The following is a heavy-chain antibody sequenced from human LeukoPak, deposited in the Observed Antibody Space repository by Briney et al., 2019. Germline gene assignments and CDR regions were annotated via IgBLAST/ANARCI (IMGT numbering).Heavy chain of an antibody. Sequence: SETLSLTCAVSGGSISSSNWWSWVRQPPGKGLEWIGSIYHSGSTYYNPPLKSRVTISVDTSKNQFSLKLSSVTAADTAVYYCARVYLTEYFDYWGQGTLVTVSS. CDR2: IYHSGST. CDR1: GGSISSSNW. D-gene: IGHD3-9*01. J-gene: IGHJ4*02. CDR3: ARVYLTEYFDY. V-gene: IGHV4-4*02.